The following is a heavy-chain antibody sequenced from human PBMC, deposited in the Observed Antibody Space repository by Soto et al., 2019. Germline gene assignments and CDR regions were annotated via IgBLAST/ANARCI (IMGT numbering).Heavy chain of an antibody. D-gene: IGHD2-2*03. CDR2: LYYSGNT. V-gene: IGHV4-59*01. CDR1: GGSISSSY. Sequence: QVQLQESGPGLVKPSETLSLTCTVSGGSISSSYWSWIRQPPGKGLEWIGYLYYSGNTNYNPSLRSRVTISVDTSKNQFSLKLSSVTAADTAVYYCAREPVDHWMFDYWGQGTLVTVSS. J-gene: IGHJ4*02. CDR3: AREPVDHWMFDY.